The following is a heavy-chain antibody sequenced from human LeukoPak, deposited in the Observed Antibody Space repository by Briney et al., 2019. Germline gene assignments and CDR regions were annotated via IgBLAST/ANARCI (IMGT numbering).Heavy chain of an antibody. D-gene: IGHD3-10*01. CDR3: ARGANDLITMVRGAPPHFDY. CDR2: ISSSSSYI. J-gene: IGHJ4*02. V-gene: IGHV3-21*01. Sequence: GGSLRLSCAASGFTFSSYSMNWVRQAPGKGLEWVSSISSSSSYIYYADSVKGRFTISRDNAKNSLYLQMNSLRAEDTAVYYCARGANDLITMVRGAPPHFDYWGQGTLVTVSS. CDR1: GFTFSSYS.